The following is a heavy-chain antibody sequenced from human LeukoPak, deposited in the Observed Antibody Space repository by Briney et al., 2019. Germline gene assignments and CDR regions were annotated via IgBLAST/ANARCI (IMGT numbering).Heavy chain of an antibody. Sequence: GGSLRLSCAGSGFTFSTYRLNWVRQAPGKGLEWVSYISSSSSTIDYADSVKGRFTISRDNADNSLYLQMNSLRVEDTAVYYCARDEGRAVGGTSYYYYGMDVWGQGTTVTVSS. CDR3: ARDEGRAVGGTSYYYYGMDV. D-gene: IGHD6-19*01. J-gene: IGHJ6*02. CDR1: GFTFSTYR. V-gene: IGHV3-48*04. CDR2: ISSSSSTI.